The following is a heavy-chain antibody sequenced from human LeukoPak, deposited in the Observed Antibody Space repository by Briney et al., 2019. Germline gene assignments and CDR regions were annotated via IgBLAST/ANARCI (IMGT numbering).Heavy chain of an antibody. Sequence: SETLSLTCTVSGGSISNKNFYWGWIRQPPGKGLEWVGSIYFTGSTYYHPSLESRVTISVDTSKNQFSLKVSSVTAADTAVYHCAESRGRGSFDPWGQGTLVIVSS. CDR1: GGSISNKNFY. CDR2: IYFTGST. CDR3: AESRGRGSFDP. D-gene: IGHD5-24*01. V-gene: IGHV4-39*01. J-gene: IGHJ5*02.